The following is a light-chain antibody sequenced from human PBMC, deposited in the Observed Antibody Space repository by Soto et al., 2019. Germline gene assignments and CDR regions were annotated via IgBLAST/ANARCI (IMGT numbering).Light chain of an antibody. CDR3: QQYNSYPFT. CDR1: QSISSW. V-gene: IGKV1-5*03. J-gene: IGKJ3*01. CDR2: KAS. Sequence: DIQMTQSPSTLSASVGDRVTITFRASQSISSWLAWYQQKPGKAPKLLIYKASSLESGVTSRFSGSGYGTEFTLTISSLQPDDLAPYYCQQYNSYPFTFVPGTKVDIK.